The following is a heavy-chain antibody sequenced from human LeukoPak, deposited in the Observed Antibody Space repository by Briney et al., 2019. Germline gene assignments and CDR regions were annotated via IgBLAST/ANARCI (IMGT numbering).Heavy chain of an antibody. Sequence: GGSLRLSCAASGFTFSSYSMNWVRQAPGKGLEWVSSISSSSSYIYYADSVKGRFTISRDNAKNLLYLQMNSLRAEDTAVYYCARGVGNGYSGYGFRWYDLWGQGTLVTVSS. CDR2: ISSSSSYI. CDR3: ARGVGNGYSGYGFRWYDL. V-gene: IGHV3-21*01. D-gene: IGHD5-12*01. CDR1: GFTFSSYS. J-gene: IGHJ5*02.